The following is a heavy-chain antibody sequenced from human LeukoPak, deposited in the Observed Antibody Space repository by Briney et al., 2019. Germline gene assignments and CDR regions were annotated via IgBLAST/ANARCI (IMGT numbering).Heavy chain of an antibody. D-gene: IGHD2-8*01. V-gene: IGHV6-1*01. CDR1: GDSVSSNSVA. CDR3: ARGVSYSFDY. CDR2: TYYRSKWYN. J-gene: IGHJ4*02. Sequence: SQTLSLTCVISGDSVSSNSVAWNWIRQSPSRGLEWLGNTYYRSKWYNDYAASVISRITNNPDTSKNQFSLQLNSVTPEDTAVYYCARGVSYSFDYWGQGTLVTVSS.